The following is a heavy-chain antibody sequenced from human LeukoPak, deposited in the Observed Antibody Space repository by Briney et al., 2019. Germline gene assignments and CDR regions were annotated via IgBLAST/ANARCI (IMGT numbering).Heavy chain of an antibody. CDR2: ISSSSSYI. CDR1: GFTFSSYG. D-gene: IGHD3-3*01. Sequence: PGRSLRLSCAASGFTFSSYGMNWVRQAPGKGLEWVSSISSSSSYIYYADSVKGRFTISRDNAKNSLYLQMNSLRAEDTAVYYCARRSRDSTVRFLEWSNDYYYYGMDVWGQGTTVTVSS. CDR3: ARRSRDSTVRFLEWSNDYYYYGMDV. V-gene: IGHV3-21*01. J-gene: IGHJ6*02.